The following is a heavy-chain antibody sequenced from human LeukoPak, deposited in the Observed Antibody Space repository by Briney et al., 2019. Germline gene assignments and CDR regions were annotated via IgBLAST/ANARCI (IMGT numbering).Heavy chain of an antibody. CDR1: GASISSYY. CDR2: IYYSGST. Sequence: SETLSLTCTVSGASISSYYWSWIRQPPGKGLEWIGYIYYSGSTNYNPSLKSRVTISVDTSKNQFSLKLSSVTAADTAVYYCARRNDFDIWGQGTMVTVSS. V-gene: IGHV4-59*08. CDR3: ARRNDFDI. J-gene: IGHJ3*02.